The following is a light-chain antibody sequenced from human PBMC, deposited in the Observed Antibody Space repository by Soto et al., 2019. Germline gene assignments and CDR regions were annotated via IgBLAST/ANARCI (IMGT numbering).Light chain of an antibody. Sequence: IGLTQSAATLSVSPGESATLSCRASQNVXIPLGWYQQKPGQAPRFLXDDASNRVRGGPARLRGSGSGTDFTPTISRLEPDDCAGYYWQQRSKGKRTVGQGTRLEIK. J-gene: IGKJ5*01. V-gene: IGKV3-11*01. CDR1: QNVXIP. CDR3: QQRSKGKRT. CDR2: DAS.